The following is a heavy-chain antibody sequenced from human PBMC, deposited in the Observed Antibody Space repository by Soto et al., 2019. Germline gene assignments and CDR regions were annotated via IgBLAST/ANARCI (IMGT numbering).Heavy chain of an antibody. D-gene: IGHD2-15*01. Sequence: EVQLVESGGGLIQPGGSLRLSCAASGFTVSSNYMTWVRQAPGKGLEWVSVMYIGGSTYYADSVKGRFTISRDNSKNTLYLQLNSLRADDTAVYYCASRWSKSGFDYWGQGTLVTVSS. J-gene: IGHJ4*02. CDR3: ASRWSKSGFDY. CDR1: GFTVSSNY. CDR2: MYIGGST. V-gene: IGHV3-53*01.